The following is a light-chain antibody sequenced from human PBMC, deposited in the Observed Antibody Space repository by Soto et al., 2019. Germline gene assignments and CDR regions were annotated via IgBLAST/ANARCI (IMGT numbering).Light chain of an antibody. J-gene: IGLJ2*01. CDR3: SSYTSSSTLI. Sequence: QSVLTQPASVSGSPGQSIAISCTGTSSDVGGYNYVAWYQQYPGKAPKLMIFDVNNRPSGVSSRFSGSKSGNTASLTISGLQAEDEADYYCSSYTSSSTLIFGGGTKVTVL. CDR1: SSDVGGYNY. CDR2: DVN. V-gene: IGLV2-14*01.